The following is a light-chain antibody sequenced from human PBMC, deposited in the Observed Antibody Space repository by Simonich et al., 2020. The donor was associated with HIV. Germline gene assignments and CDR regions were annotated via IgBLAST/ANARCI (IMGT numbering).Light chain of an antibody. CDR2: GAS. CDR1: QSVSSSY. CDR3: QQYGSSPFT. J-gene: IGKJ3*01. Sequence: EIVLTQSPGTLSLSPGERATLSCRARQSVSSSYLAWYQQKPGQAPRLLIYGASSRATGIPDTFSGSGSGTDFTLTIIRMEPEDFAVYYCQQYGSSPFTFGPGTKVDIK. V-gene: IGKV3-20*01.